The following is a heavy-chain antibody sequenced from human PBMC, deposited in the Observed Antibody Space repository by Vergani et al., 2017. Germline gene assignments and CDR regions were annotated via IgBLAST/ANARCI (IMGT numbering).Heavy chain of an antibody. CDR2: IYHSGST. CDR3: AGQQLVGYYFDY. V-gene: IGHV4-38-2*02. Sequence: QVQLQESGAGLVKPSQTLALTCTVSGAPISSGYYWGWIRQPPGKGLEWIGSIYHSGSTYYNPSLKSRVTISVDTSKNQFSLKLSSVTAADTAVYYCAGQQLVGYYFDYWGQGTLVTVSS. D-gene: IGHD6-13*01. CDR1: GAPISSGYY. J-gene: IGHJ4*02.